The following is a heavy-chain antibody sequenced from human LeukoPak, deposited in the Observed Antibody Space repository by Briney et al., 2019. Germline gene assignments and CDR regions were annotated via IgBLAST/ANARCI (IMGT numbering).Heavy chain of an antibody. J-gene: IGHJ4*02. CDR1: GFSFSSYA. CDR2: ITDSGGST. CDR3: AKGSRWSRPYYFDY. Sequence: PGGSLRLSCEGSGFSFSSYAMSWVRQAPGKGLEWASAITDSGGSTYHADSVKGRFTISRDNYKSTLFLQMNRLRVEDTGVYYCAKGSRWSRPYYFDYWGLGTLVTVSS. D-gene: IGHD6-13*01. V-gene: IGHV3-23*01.